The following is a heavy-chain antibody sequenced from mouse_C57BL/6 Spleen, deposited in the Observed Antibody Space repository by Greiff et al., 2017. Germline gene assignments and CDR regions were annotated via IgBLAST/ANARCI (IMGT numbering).Heavy chain of an antibody. CDR1: GYTFPSYT. J-gene: IGHJ4*01. D-gene: IGHD2-5*01. CDR3: ARSAYYSNPYAMDY. V-gene: IGHV1-4*01. Sequence: LVESGAELARPGASVQMSCKASGYTFPSYTLHWVKQRPGQGLECIGYINPSSGYPKYNQKFKDKAPLTADKSSSTAYMQLNSLTSEDSAVYYCARSAYYSNPYAMDYWGQGTSVTVSS. CDR2: INPSSGYP.